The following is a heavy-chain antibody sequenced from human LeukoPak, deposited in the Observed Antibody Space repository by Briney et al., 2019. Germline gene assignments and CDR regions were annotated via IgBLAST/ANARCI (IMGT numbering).Heavy chain of an antibody. V-gene: IGHV7-4-1*02. J-gene: IGHJ4*02. CDR3: ARAPRGYSYGYVDY. CDR1: GYTFTCYH. Sequence: ASVKVSCKASGYTFTCYHMHWVRQAPGQGLEWMGWINTNTGNPTYAQGFTGRFVFSLDTSVSTAYLQISSLKAEDTAVYYCARAPRGYSYGYVDYWGQGTLVTVSS. D-gene: IGHD5-18*01. CDR2: INTNTGNP.